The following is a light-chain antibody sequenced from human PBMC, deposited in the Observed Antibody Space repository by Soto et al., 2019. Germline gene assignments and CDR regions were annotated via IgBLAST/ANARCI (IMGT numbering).Light chain of an antibody. CDR2: AAS. CDR3: QQANRCTWT. J-gene: IGKJ1*01. Sequence: IQIAHAPSSVSASVGDRVTSTCRASQGISRWLDWYQKKPGKAPKLLIYAASSVQSGVPSRLRGSGYGTDVTITISSTKTEDFETYYSQQANRCTWTFGYGTKVDIK. CDR1: QGISRW. V-gene: IGKV1-12*01.